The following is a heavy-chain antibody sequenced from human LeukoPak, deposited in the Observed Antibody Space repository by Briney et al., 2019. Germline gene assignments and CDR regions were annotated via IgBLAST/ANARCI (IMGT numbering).Heavy chain of an antibody. CDR3: ARGIAAGAVTKFDY. J-gene: IGHJ4*02. Sequence: GESLKISFKGSGYRFTNYWIGWGRPMPGKGLEWMGIIYPGDFDTRYSPSFQGQVTISADKSINTAYLQWSSLKASDTAMYYCARGIAAGAVTKFDYWGQGTLVTVSS. V-gene: IGHV5-51*01. CDR2: IYPGDFDT. CDR1: GYRFTNYW. D-gene: IGHD6-13*01.